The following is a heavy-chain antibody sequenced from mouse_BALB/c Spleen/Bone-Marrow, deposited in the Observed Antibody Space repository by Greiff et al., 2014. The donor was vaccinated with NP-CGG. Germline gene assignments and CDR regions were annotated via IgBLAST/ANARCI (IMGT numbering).Heavy chain of an antibody. J-gene: IGHJ1*01. V-gene: IGHV2-6-5*01. CDR3: AKRGGRGPYWYFDV. CDR1: GFSLTDYG. D-gene: IGHD3-1*01. CDR2: IWGGGST. Sequence: VQLQQSGPGLVAPSQSLSITCTVSGFSLTDYGVSWIRQPPGKGLEWLGVIWGGGSTHYNSALKSRLSISKDNSKSQVFLKMNRLQTDGTAMYCCAKRGGRGPYWYFDVWGAGTTVTVSS.